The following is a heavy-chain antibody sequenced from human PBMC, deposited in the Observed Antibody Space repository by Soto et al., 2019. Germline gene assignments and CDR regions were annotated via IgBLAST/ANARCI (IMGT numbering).Heavy chain of an antibody. CDR2: INHSGST. J-gene: IGHJ5*02. V-gene: IGHV4-34*01. CDR1: GLSFSGYY. D-gene: IGHD6-19*01. CDR3: ARGRRTGIAVGLGLGANWFDP. Sequence: SETLSLTCAVYGLSFSGYYWSWIRQPPGKGLEWIGEINHSGSTNYNPSLKSRVTISVDTSKNQFSLKLSSVTAADTAVYYCARGRRTGIAVGLGLGANWFDPWGQGTLVTVSS.